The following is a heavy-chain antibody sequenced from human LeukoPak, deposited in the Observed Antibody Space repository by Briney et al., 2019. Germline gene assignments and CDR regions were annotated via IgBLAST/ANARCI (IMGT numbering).Heavy chain of an antibody. J-gene: IGHJ4*02. CDR2: IYHSGST. V-gene: IGHV4-38-2*02. CDR3: ARVAIVATILGFDY. D-gene: IGHD5-12*01. Sequence: SETLSLTCTVSGYSISSGYYWGWIRQPPGKGLEWIGSIYHSGSTYYNPSLKSRVTISVDTSKNQFSLKLSSVTAADTAVYYCARVAIVATILGFDYWGQGTLVTVSS. CDR1: GYSISSGYY.